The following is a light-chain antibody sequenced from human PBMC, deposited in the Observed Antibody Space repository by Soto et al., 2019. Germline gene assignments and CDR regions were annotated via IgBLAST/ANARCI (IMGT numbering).Light chain of an antibody. Sequence: QSVLTQPPSASGTPGQRVTISCSGSSSNIGSNYVYWYQHLPGTAPKLLIYRNNQRPSGVPDRFSGSKSGTSASLAISGLRAEEEADYCGATWSDSRRGHVVFGGGTKVTVL. V-gene: IGLV1-47*01. CDR3: ATWSDSRRGHVV. J-gene: IGLJ2*01. CDR2: RNN. CDR1: SSNIGSNY.